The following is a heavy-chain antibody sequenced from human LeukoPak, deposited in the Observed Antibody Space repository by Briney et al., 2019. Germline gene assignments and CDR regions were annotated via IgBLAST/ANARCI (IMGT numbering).Heavy chain of an antibody. CDR3: ARDRYGDGFAHLDY. J-gene: IGHJ4*02. CDR2: ITPSGGT. CDR1: GYTFTSYA. Sequence: ASVKVSCKASGYTFTSYAIHWVRQAPGQGLEWMGWITPSGGTNYPQKFQGRVAITWDTSITTANRDLSRLTSDDTAVYYCARDRYGDGFAHLDYWGQGALVTVSS. D-gene: IGHD5-24*01. V-gene: IGHV1-2*02.